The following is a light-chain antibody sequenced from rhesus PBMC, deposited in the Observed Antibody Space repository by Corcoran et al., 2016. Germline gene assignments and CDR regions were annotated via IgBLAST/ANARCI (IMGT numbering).Light chain of an antibody. CDR1: QGISSF. V-gene: IGKV1-28*02. CDR3: QQYESYPT. J-gene: IGKJ1*01. CDR2: AAT. Sequence: DIQMTQSPSSLSASVGDTVTITCRASQGISSFLNWFQQKPGKAPKLLILAATTLQRGVPSRFSGSVSRTDFPLPFSGLQPEDFATNYSQQYESYPTFGQGAKVEI.